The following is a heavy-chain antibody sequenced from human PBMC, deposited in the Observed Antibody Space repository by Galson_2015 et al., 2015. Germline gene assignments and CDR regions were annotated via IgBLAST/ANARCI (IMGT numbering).Heavy chain of an antibody. Sequence: SVKVSCKASGGTFSSYAISWVRQAPGQGLEWMGGIIPIFGTANYAQKFQGRVTITADESTSTAYMELSSLRSEDTAVYYCAISDRGNCSSTSCPDYYYYGMDVWGQGTTVTVSS. V-gene: IGHV1-69*13. CDR1: GGTFSSYA. CDR2: IIPIFGTA. D-gene: IGHD2-2*01. CDR3: AISDRGNCSSTSCPDYYYYGMDV. J-gene: IGHJ6*02.